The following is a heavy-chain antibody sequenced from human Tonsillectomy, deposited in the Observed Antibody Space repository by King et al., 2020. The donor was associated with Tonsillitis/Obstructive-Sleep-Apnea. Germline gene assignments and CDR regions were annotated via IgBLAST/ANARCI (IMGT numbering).Heavy chain of an antibody. D-gene: IGHD2-2*02. CDR2: INHSVST. CDR1: GGSFSGYY. V-gene: IGHV4-34*01. J-gene: IGHJ3*02. Sequence: VQLQQWGAGLLKPSETLSLTCAVYGGSFSGYYWSWVRQPPGKGLEWIVEINHSVSTNSNPSLKSRVNISLDSAKNQLSLKLSSVTASDTAVYYCARDPIVLEPAAIPSAFDIWGQGTMVTVSS. CDR3: ARDPIVLEPAAIPSAFDI.